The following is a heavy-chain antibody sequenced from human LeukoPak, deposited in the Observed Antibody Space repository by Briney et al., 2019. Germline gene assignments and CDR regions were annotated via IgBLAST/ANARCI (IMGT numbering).Heavy chain of an antibody. CDR2: IYSGGST. V-gene: IGHV3-66*01. J-gene: IGHJ4*02. CDR3: AREAGTMVDY. Sequence: AGGSLRLSCAASGFTVSSNYMSWVRQAPGKGLEWVSVIYSGGSTYYADSVKGRFTISRDNSRNTLYLQMNSLRAEDTAVYYCAREAGTMVDYWGQGTLVTVSS. D-gene: IGHD6-13*01. CDR1: GFTVSSNY.